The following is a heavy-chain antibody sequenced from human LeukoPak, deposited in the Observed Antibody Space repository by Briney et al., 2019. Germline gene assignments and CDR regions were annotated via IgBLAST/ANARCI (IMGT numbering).Heavy chain of an antibody. J-gene: IGHJ6*03. CDR1: GGSISSYY. D-gene: IGHD2-15*01. Sequence: SETLSLTCTVSGGSISSYYWSWIRQPPGKGLEWIGYIYYSGSTNYNPSLKSRVTISVDTSKNQFSLKLSSVTAADTAVYYCARVFLTPYYYYMDVWGKGTTVTVSS. V-gene: IGHV4-59*01. CDR3: ARVFLTPYYYYMDV. CDR2: IYYSGST.